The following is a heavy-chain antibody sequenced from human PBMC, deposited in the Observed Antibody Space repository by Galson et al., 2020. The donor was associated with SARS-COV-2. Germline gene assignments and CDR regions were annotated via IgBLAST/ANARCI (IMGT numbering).Heavy chain of an antibody. J-gene: IGHJ6*03. V-gene: IGHV4-34*01. CDR3: ARGHRGVVPSPVLGLGPYYSYYYMDV. Sequence: SETLSLTCAGYGGSFSGYSWTWLRQPPGKGLEWMGEINIGGNNNYSPSLRSRVTVSVDTSKNQFSLNLRSVTAADTALYYCARGHRGVVPSPVLGLGPYYSYYYMDVWDKGTTVTVSS. CDR1: GGSFSGYS. CDR2: INIGGNN. D-gene: IGHD3-10*01.